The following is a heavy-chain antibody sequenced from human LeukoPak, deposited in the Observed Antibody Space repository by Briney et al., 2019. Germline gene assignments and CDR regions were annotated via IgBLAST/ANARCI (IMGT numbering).Heavy chain of an antibody. CDR3: ARFRGEYCSSTSCHSPRYYFDY. V-gene: IGHV1-2*02. Sequence: ASVKVSCKASGYTFTGYYMHWVRQAAGQGLEWMGWINPNSGGTNYTQKFQGRVTMTRDTSISTAYMELSRLRSDDTAVYYCARFRGEYCSSTSCHSPRYYFDYWGQGTLVTVSS. J-gene: IGHJ4*02. D-gene: IGHD2-2*01. CDR1: GYTFTGYY. CDR2: INPNSGGT.